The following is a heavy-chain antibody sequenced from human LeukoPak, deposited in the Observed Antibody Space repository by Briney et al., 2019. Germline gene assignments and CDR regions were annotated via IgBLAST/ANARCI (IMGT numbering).Heavy chain of an antibody. Sequence: GGSLRLSCAASGFTFSGYWMHWVRQAPGKGLVWVSRINSDGSSTSYADSVKGRFTISRDNSKNTLYLQMNSLRAEDTAVYYCARGTSAVTPFDYWGQGTLVTVSS. V-gene: IGHV3-74*01. CDR1: GFTFSGYW. CDR3: ARGTSAVTPFDY. J-gene: IGHJ4*02. CDR2: INSDGSST. D-gene: IGHD1-7*01.